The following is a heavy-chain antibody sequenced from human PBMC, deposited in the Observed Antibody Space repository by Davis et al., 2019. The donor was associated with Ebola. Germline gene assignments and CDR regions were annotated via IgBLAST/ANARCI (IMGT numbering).Heavy chain of an antibody. V-gene: IGHV1-18*01. CDR3: ATYGLWY. J-gene: IGHJ4*02. CDR2: ISGYTGDT. Sequence: ASVKVSCKTSGGTFTNYAVNWVRQAPGQGLEWMGWISGYTGDTKYTQEFQGRVTMTTDTSTNTAYMELSSLRSEDTAVYYCATYGLWYWGQGTLVTVSS. CDR1: GGTFTNYA. D-gene: IGHD2-21*01.